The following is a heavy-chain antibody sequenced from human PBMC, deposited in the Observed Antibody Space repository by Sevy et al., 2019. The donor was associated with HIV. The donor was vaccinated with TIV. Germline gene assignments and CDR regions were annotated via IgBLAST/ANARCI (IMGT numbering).Heavy chain of an antibody. D-gene: IGHD1-26*01. V-gene: IGHV3-9*01. CDR1: GFTFDDYA. CDR3: AKDGATFYYYYGMDV. CDR2: ISWNSGSI. Sequence: GGSLRLSCAASGFTFDDYAMHWVRQAPGKGLEWVSGISWNSGSIGYADSVKGRFTISRDNAKNSLYLQMNSLRADDTALYYCAKDGATFYYYYGMDVWGQGTTVTVSS. J-gene: IGHJ6*02.